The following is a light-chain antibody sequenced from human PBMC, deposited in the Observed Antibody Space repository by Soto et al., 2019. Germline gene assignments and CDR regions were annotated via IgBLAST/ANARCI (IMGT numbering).Light chain of an antibody. CDR1: QSVRSSY. Sequence: EIVLTQSPGTLSLSPGERATLSCRASQSVRSSYLAWYQQKPGQAPRLLIYDASSRATGIPDRFSGSGSGTDFTLTISRLEPEDLAVYYCQQYGGSPTFGGGTKVEIK. V-gene: IGKV3-20*01. CDR2: DAS. J-gene: IGKJ4*01. CDR3: QQYGGSPT.